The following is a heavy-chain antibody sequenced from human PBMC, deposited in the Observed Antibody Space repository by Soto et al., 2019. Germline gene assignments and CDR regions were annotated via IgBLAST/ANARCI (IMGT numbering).Heavy chain of an antibody. Sequence: SETLSLTCTLSGGPVSSCRHCWSWLRQPPGKRLEWIAYIYYSGSTIPHPSLTSRVTISVDTSKNQFSLKLSSVTAADTAVYYCARDLHRNNYDSWSGYSYYYYGMDVWGQGTTVT. CDR3: ARDLHRNNYDSWSGYSYYYYGMDV. V-gene: IGHV4-61*01. J-gene: IGHJ6*02. CDR1: GGPVSSCRHC. D-gene: IGHD3-3*01. CDR2: IYYSGST.